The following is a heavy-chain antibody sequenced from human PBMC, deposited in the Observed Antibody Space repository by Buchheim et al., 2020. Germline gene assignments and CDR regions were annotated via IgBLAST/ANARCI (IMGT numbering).Heavy chain of an antibody. CDR3: ARGGYSTDGSSDY. V-gene: IGHV3-74*01. J-gene: IGHJ4*02. D-gene: IGHD5-24*01. CDR1: GFTVSGYW. Sequence: EVHLVESGGGLVQPGGSLRLSCAASGFTVSGYWMHWVRHVPGQGLVWVSRINSDGGTNYADSVKGRFTISRDNAKKMAYLQMNSLRAEDTAIYYCARGGYSTDGSSDYWGQGTL. CDR2: INSDGGT.